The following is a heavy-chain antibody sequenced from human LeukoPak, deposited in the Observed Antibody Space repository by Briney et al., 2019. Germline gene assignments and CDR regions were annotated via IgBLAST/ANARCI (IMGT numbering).Heavy chain of an antibody. D-gene: IGHD4-11*01. Sequence: SETLSLTCTVSGGSISSSSYYWGWLRQPPGKGLEWIGSIYYSGSTYYNPSLKSRVTISVDTSKNQFSLKLSSVTAADTAVYYCARDRDDYSNYGSWFDPWGQGTLVTVSS. V-gene: IGHV4-39*07. CDR2: IYYSGST. J-gene: IGHJ5*02. CDR1: GGSISSSSYY. CDR3: ARDRDDYSNYGSWFDP.